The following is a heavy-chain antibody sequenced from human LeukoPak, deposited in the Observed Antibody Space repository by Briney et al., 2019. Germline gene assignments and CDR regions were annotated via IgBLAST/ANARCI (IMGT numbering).Heavy chain of an antibody. Sequence: GGSLRLSCAASGFTFSSYAMHWVRQAPGKGLEWVAVISYDGSNKYYADSVKGRFTISRDNSKNTLYLQMNSLRAEDTAVYYCANLLEGNGGYAGFDYWGQGTLVTVSS. D-gene: IGHD5-12*01. CDR1: GFTFSSYA. CDR2: ISYDGSNK. J-gene: IGHJ4*02. V-gene: IGHV3-30-3*01. CDR3: ANLLEGNGGYAGFDY.